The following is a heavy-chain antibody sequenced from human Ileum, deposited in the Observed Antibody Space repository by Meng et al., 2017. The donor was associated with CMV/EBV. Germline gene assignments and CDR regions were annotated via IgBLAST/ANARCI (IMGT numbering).Heavy chain of an antibody. J-gene: IGHJ5*02. D-gene: IGHD2-15*01. CDR1: VCHFSDYY. V-gene: IGHV4-4*07. CDR3: ARWGSGMSPTADWFDP. Sequence: GCVPRRWMPCGTLSLPCTVSVCHFSDYYCTWIRQHAGKGLEWIGRIYSNGATNYNPSLQSRVTMSIDTSKNQFSLKVTSVTAADTAVYYCARWGSGMSPTADWFDPWGQGTLVTVSS. CDR2: IYSNGAT.